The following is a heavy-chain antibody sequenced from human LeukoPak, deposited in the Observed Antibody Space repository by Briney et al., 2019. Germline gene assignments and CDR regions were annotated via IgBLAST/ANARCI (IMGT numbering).Heavy chain of an antibody. V-gene: IGHV1-18*01. CDR3: ARNYTSGGIDY. CDR2: ISTHNGYT. Sequence: GASVKVSCKTSGYTFTSFDLSWVRQAPGQGLEWMGWISTHNGYTIYAQKLQGRVTMTTDTSTSTAYMELRSLRSDDTAVYYCARNYTSGGIDYWGQGTLVIVSS. CDR1: GYTFTSFD. J-gene: IGHJ4*02. D-gene: IGHD6-19*01.